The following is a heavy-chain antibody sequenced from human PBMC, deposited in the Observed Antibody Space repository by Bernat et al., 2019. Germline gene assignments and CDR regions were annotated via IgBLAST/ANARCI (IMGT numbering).Heavy chain of an antibody. V-gene: IGHV3-66*01. CDR1: GFTVSTNY. D-gene: IGHD2-2*01. CDR2: IYSGGTT. J-gene: IGHJ4*02. CDR3: ARDLGDVVPAAMDY. Sequence: EVQLVESGGGLVQPGGSLILSCAVSGFTVSTNYMSWVRQAPGKGLEWVSVIYSGGTTKYADSVKGRFTISRDNSKNTLYLQMNSLRAEDTAVYYCARDLGDVVPAAMDYWGQGTLVTVSS.